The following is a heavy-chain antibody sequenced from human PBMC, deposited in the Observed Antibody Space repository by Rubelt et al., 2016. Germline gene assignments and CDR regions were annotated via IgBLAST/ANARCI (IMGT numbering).Heavy chain of an antibody. CDR1: GGSISSYY. D-gene: IGHD6-13*01. CDR2: IYYSGNT. CDR3: ARTPGGDVAAAGEFDY. V-gene: IGHV4-59*01. J-gene: IGHJ4*02. Sequence: QVQLQESGPGLVKPSETLSLTCTVSGGSISSYYWSWIRQPPGKGLEWIGYIYYSGNTNYNPSLKSRVTLSVDTSKNRFSRKLSSVTAADTAVYYCARTPGGDVAAAGEFDYWGQGTLVTVPS.